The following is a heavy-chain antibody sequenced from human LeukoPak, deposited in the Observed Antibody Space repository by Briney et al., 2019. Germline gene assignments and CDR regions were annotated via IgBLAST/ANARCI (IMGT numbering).Heavy chain of an antibody. CDR1: GGSISSISYY. CDR3: ARLYGNFQNYYDY. V-gene: IGHV4-39*07. J-gene: IGHJ4*02. Sequence: SETLSLTGTVSGGSISSISYYLGWIRQPPGTGLEWIGHIYYSGSTFYNPSLKSRVTISVDTSKNQFSLKLRSVTAADTAMFYCARLYGNFQNYYDYWGQGTLVAVSS. CDR2: IYYSGST. D-gene: IGHD1-7*01.